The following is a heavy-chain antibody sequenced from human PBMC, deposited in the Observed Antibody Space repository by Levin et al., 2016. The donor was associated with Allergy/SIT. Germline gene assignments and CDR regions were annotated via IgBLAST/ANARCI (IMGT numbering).Heavy chain of an antibody. D-gene: IGHD2-2*01. V-gene: IGHV2-5*02. CDR3: AHRLNDCSSTSCYRTDAFDI. CDR2: IYWDDDK. Sequence: WIRQPPGKALEWLALIYWDDDKRYSPSLKSRLTITKDTSKNQVVLTMTNMDPVDTATYYCAHRLNDCSSTSCYRTDAFDIWGQGTMVTVSS. J-gene: IGHJ3*02.